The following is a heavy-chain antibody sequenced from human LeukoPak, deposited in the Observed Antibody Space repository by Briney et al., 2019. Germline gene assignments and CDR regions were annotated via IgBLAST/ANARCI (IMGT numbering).Heavy chain of an antibody. V-gene: IGHV3-74*01. CDR3: AKVTIAAESFFDY. J-gene: IGHJ4*02. CDR1: GFTFSSYG. D-gene: IGHD6-6*01. CDR2: INSDGSST. Sequence: GGSLRLSCAASGFTFSSYGMHWVRQAPGKGLVWVSRINSDGSSTSYADSVKGRFTISRDNAKNTLYLQMNSLRAADTAVYYCAKVTIAAESFFDYWGQGTLVTVSS.